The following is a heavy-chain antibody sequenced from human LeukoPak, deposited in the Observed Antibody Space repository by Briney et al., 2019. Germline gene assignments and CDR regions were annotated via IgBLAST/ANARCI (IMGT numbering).Heavy chain of an antibody. CDR1: GGTFSSYA. Sequence: SVKVSCKASGGTFSSYAISWVRQAPGQGLEWMGGIIPIFGTANYAQKFQGRVTITADESTSAAYMELSSLRSEDTAVYYCASVWGPKSKYAFDIWGQGTMVTVSS. CDR2: IIPIFGTA. V-gene: IGHV1-69*01. D-gene: IGHD7-27*01. CDR3: ASVWGPKSKYAFDI. J-gene: IGHJ3*02.